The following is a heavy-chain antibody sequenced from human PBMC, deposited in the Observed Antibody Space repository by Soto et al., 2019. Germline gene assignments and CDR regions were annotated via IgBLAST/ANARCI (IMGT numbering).Heavy chain of an antibody. CDR1: GWSFTDYY. CDR3: ARGRQRPAAAYKGHGYYGRDV. CDR2: INPNGGF. J-gene: IGHJ6*02. D-gene: IGHD2-2*01. V-gene: IGHV4-34*01. Sequence: QVQLQQWGAGLLKPSETLTLTCAVYGWSFTDYYWSWIRQPPGQGLEWIGEINPNGGFDSNPSLDIRATRSVDTTKNQCSLTLSSVTTADTALDYCARGRQRPAAAYKGHGYYGRDVWGQGTTVTFSS.